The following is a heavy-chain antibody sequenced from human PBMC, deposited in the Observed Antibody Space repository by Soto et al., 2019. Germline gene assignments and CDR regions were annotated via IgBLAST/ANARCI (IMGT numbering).Heavy chain of an antibody. CDR3: LRLGAHYPSLGS. V-gene: IGHV4-59*08. J-gene: IGHJ5*01. CDR2: IYYGGTT. D-gene: IGHD3-10*01. Sequence: SETLSLTCTVSGGSFNPNYWSWIRQPPGKGLEWVGYIYYGGTTSYNPSLKSRVTISLETSKSQFSLRLTAGTAADSAVAYFLRLGAHYPSLGSWGPGLLVTVFS. CDR1: GGSFNPNY.